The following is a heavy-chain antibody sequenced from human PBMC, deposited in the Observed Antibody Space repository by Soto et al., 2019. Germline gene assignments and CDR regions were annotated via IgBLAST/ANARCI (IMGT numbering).Heavy chain of an antibody. J-gene: IGHJ6*02. Sequence: SVKVSCKASGGTFSSYAISCVRQAPGQGLEWMGGIIPIFGTANYAQKFQGRVTITADESTSTAYMELSSLRSEDTAVYYCASVGSSGYYYDNYYGMDVWGQGTTVTVS. CDR2: IIPIFGTA. V-gene: IGHV1-69*13. CDR3: ASVGSSGYYYDNYYGMDV. D-gene: IGHD3-22*01. CDR1: GGTFSSYA.